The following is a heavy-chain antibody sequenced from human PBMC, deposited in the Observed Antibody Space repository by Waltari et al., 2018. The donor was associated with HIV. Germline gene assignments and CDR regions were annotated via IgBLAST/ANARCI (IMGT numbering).Heavy chain of an antibody. D-gene: IGHD3-16*01. V-gene: IGHV4-39*01. CDR2: IYYSGST. Sequence: QLHLQQSGPGLVNPSETLSLSCTVSGGSNSRRNYYWGWIRQPPGMGLEWIGSIYYSGSTYYNPSLKSRVTVSVDTSRNQFSLKLYSVTAADTAVYYCTSGGVGSTEDFYYGMDVWGQGTTVTVSS. CDR1: GGSNSRRNYY. CDR3: TSGGVGSTEDFYYGMDV. J-gene: IGHJ6*02.